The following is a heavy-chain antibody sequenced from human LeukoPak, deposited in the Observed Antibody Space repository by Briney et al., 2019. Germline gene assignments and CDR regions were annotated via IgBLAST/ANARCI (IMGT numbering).Heavy chain of an antibody. CDR1: GFTFSSYA. J-gene: IGHJ5*02. Sequence: GGSLRLSCAAPGFTFSSYAMSWVRQAPGEGLEWVSTVSGSGGNTYYADSVKGRFTISRDNTKNTLYLQMNSLRAEDTAVYYCVRESPVAAVGRSWFDPWGRGTLVTVSS. D-gene: IGHD6-13*01. CDR3: VRESPVAAVGRSWFDP. CDR2: VSGSGGNT. V-gene: IGHV3-23*01.